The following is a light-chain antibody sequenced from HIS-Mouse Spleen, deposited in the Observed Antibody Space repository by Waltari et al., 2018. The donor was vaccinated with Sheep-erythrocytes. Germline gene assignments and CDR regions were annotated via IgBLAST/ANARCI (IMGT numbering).Light chain of an antibody. CDR3: QAWDSSIVV. V-gene: IGLV3-1*01. J-gene: IGLJ2*01. Sequence: SSELTQPPSVSVSPGQTASITCSGGKLGDKYACWYQQKPGQSPVLVIYQDTKRPSGIPERCSGSNSGNTATLTISGTQAMDEADYYCQAWDSSIVVFGGGTKLTVL. CDR1: KLGDKY. CDR2: QDT.